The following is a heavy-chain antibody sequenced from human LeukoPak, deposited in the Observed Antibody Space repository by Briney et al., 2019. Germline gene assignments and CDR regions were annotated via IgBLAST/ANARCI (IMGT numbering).Heavy chain of an antibody. CDR3: ARARYSSSSRIFVFETAFDI. CDR2: MYYSGTT. V-gene: IGHV4-39*07. Sequence: PSETLSLTCTVSGGSISSRSYYWGWIRQPPGKGLEWIGSMYYSGTTYYNPSLKSRVTISIDTSKNQFSLKLSSVTAADTAVYYSARARYSSSSRIFVFETAFDIWGQGTMVTVSS. J-gene: IGHJ3*02. D-gene: IGHD6-6*01. CDR1: GGSISSRSYY.